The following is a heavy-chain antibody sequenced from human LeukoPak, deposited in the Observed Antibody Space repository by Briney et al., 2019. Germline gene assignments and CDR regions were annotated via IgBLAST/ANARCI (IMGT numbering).Heavy chain of an antibody. V-gene: IGHV4-59*12. Sequence: SETLSLTCTVSGGSISDYHWSWIRQPPGKGLEYIGYIYNSGRTFYNPSLKSRVTISADKSENQFSLKLNSVTAADTAVYYCARHGGHYQSDDWGQGTLVTVSS. D-gene: IGHD2-21*01. CDR2: IYNSGRT. CDR1: GGSISDYH. J-gene: IGHJ4*02. CDR3: ARHGGHYQSDD.